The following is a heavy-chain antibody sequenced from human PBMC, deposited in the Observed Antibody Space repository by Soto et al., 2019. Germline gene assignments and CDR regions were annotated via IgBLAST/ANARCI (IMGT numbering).Heavy chain of an antibody. V-gene: IGHV2-5*02. CDR1: GFSLSTNGVG. Sequence: QITLKESGPTLVKPTQTLTLTCTLSGFSLSTNGVGVGWIRQPPGKALEWLALIYWDADKRCSPSLKSRLTITKDTSKNQVVLTLTNMDPVDTATYYCASLKGGSYFDYWGQGTLVTVSS. J-gene: IGHJ4*02. D-gene: IGHD3-16*01. CDR2: IYWDADK. CDR3: ASLKGGSYFDY.